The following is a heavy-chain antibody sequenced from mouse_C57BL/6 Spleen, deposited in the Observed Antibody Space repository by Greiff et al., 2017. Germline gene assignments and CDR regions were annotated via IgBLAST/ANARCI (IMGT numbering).Heavy chain of an antibody. J-gene: IGHJ3*01. Sequence: EVQLQQSGPELVKPGASVKMSCKASGYTFTDYYMHWVKQSHGKSLEWIGYINPNNGGTSSNQKFKGKATLTVNKSSSTAYMELRSLTSEDSAVYYGARTGKTTVVEEFAYWGQGTLVTVSA. V-gene: IGHV1-22*01. CDR2: INPNNGGT. D-gene: IGHD1-1*01. CDR3: ARTGKTTVVEEFAY. CDR1: GYTFTDYY.